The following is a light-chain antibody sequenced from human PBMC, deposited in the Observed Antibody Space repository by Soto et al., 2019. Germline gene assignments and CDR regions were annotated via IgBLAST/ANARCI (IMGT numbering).Light chain of an antibody. CDR1: QSVGSSY. V-gene: IGKV3-20*01. CDR2: GTS. CDR3: QQYGSSPRWT. Sequence: VLPQARGALCLSPGAKATLSWRASQSVGSSYLARYQQKPGQAPRVLIYGTSSRATGIPDRFSGSGSGTDFTLTISRLEPEDFAVYYCQQYGSSPRWTFGQGTKVDI. J-gene: IGKJ1*01.